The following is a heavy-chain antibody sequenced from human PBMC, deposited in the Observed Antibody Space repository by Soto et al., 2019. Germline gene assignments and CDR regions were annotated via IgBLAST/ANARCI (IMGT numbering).Heavy chain of an antibody. CDR2: IFHGGST. CDR1: GGSVSSDNW. J-gene: IGHJ4*02. CDR3: GRNAMKGFYFDL. V-gene: IGHV4-4*02. Sequence: SETLSLTCAVSGGSVSSDNWWSWVRQPPGKGLEWIEEIFHGGSTNYNPSLRSRVSISMDKSKNQFSLTLTSVTAADTAVYYCGRNAMKGFYFDLWGQGILGTVS.